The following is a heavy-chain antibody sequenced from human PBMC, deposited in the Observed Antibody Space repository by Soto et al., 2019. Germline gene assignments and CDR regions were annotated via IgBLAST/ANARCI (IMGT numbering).Heavy chain of an antibody. V-gene: IGHV3-48*01. CDR1: GFTFSSYS. CDR2: ISSGSSTI. J-gene: IGHJ6*03. D-gene: IGHD2-2*01. CDR3: TRSAYLDV. Sequence: GGSLRLSCAASGFTFSSYSMNWVRQAPGKGLEWVSYISSGSSTIYYADSVKGRFTISRDNAKNSLYLQMDSLRAEDTAVYYATRSAYLDVWGTGTTVTVSS.